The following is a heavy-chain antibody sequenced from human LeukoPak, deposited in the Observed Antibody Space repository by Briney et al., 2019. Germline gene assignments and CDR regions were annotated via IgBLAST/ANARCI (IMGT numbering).Heavy chain of an antibody. CDR2: MNPNSGNT. D-gene: IGHD6-13*01. J-gene: IGHJ6*03. V-gene: IGHV1-8*01. CDR3: ARGEHSSSWYGRYYYYMDV. CDR1: GYTFTSYD. Sequence: ASVKVSCKASGYTFTSYDINWVRQATGQGLEWMGWMNPNSGNTGYAQKFQGRVTMTRNTSISTAYMELSSLRSEDTAVYYCARGEHSSSWYGRYYYYMDVWGKGTTATISS.